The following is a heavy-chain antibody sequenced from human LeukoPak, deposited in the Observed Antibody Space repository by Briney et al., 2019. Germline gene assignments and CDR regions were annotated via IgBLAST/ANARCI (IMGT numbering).Heavy chain of an antibody. V-gene: IGHV3-53*01. Sequence: GGTLRLSCAASEFTVSANHMSWVRQARGQGLEWGSVICSGGATYYGDSVNGRFTISRDNSQHPLYLQMNSLRAEDTAVYYCATGSRGGVLDYWGRGTLVTVSS. CDR2: ICSGGAT. D-gene: IGHD3-10*01. CDR1: EFTVSANH. CDR3: ATGSRGGVLDY. J-gene: IGHJ4*02.